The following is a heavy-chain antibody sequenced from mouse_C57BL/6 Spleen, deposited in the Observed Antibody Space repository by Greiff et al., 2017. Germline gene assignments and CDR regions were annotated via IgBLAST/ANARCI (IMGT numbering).Heavy chain of an antibody. V-gene: IGHV1-26*01. J-gene: IGHJ3*01. D-gene: IGHD1-1*01. CDR2: INPNNGGT. Sequence: EVQLQQSGPELVKPGASVKISCKASGYTFTDYYMNWVKQSHGKSLEWIGDINPNNGGTSYTQKFKGKATLTVDKSSSTAYMELRSLTSEDSAFYYCARYYYGSSWGFAYWGQGTLVTVSA. CDR3: ARYYYGSSWGFAY. CDR1: GYTFTDYY.